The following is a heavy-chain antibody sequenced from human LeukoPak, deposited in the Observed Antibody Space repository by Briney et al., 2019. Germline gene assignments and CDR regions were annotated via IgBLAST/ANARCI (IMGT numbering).Heavy chain of an antibody. V-gene: IGHV4-59*01. CDR2: IYYSGST. D-gene: IGHD3-22*01. Sequence: PSETLSLTCTVPGGSISSYYWSWIRQPPGKGLEWIGYIYYSGSTNYNPSLKSRVTISVDTSKNQFSLKLSSVTAADTAVYYCARSRDYYDSSGYYSRFDYWGQGTLVTVSS. CDR1: GGSISSYY. J-gene: IGHJ4*02. CDR3: ARSRDYYDSSGYYSRFDY.